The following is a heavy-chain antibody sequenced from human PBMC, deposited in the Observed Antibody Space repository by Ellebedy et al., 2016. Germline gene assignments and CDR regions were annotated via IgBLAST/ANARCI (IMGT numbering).Heavy chain of an antibody. CDR3: ARDPADY. Sequence: GGSLRLSCAASGFTFSSYNMNWVRQAPGKGLEWVSRISTSGYTKYYAESVKGRFTISRDNAKNSLYLQMNSLRDEDTAVYYCARDPADYWGQGTLVTVSS. V-gene: IGHV3-48*02. CDR2: ISTSGYTK. J-gene: IGHJ4*02. CDR1: GFTFSSYN.